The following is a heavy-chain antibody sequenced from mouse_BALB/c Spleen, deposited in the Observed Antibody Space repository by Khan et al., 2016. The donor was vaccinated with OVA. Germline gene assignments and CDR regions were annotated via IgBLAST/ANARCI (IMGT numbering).Heavy chain of an antibody. CDR2: VWAGGTT. CDR3: ARAKGWDNAMDY. CDR1: GFSLTSYG. D-gene: IGHD4-1*01. Sequence: VQLQASGPGLVAPSQSLSITCTVSGFSLTSYGVHWVRQPPGKGLEWLGVVWAGGTTNYNSALMSRLSISKDNSKSQVFLKMNSLQTDDTAMYYCARAKGWDNAMDYWGQGTSVTVSS. J-gene: IGHJ4*01. V-gene: IGHV2-9*02.